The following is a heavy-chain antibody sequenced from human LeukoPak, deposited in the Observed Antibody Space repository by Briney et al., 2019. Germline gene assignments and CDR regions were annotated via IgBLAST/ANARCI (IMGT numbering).Heavy chain of an antibody. V-gene: IGHV3-11*06. J-gene: IGHJ4*02. CDR3: ARESFSGDSSGYYGY. CDR2: ISSRSSYT. Sequence: GGSLRLSCAASGFTFSDYYMSWIRQAPGKGLEWVPYISSRSSYTNYADSVKGRFTISRDNDKNSLYLQMNGLRAEDTAVYYCARESFSGDSSGYYGYWGQGTLVTVSS. CDR1: GFTFSDYY. D-gene: IGHD3-22*01.